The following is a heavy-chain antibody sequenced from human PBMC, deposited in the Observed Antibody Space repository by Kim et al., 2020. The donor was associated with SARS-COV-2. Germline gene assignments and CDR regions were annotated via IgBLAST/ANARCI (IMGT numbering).Heavy chain of an antibody. D-gene: IGHD4-17*01. CDR3: ARDDGDYGGNSDLPFDY. CDR2: INSDGSST. V-gene: IGHV3-74*01. CDR1: GFTFSSYW. J-gene: IGHJ4*02. Sequence: GGSLRLSCAASGFTFSSYWMHWVRQAPGKGLVWVSRINSDGSSTSYADSVKGRFTISRDNAKNTLYLQMNSLRAEDTAVYYCARDDGDYGGNSDLPFDYWGQGTLVTVSS.